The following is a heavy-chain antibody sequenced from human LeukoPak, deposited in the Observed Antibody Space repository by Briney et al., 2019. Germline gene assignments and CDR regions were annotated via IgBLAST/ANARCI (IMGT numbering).Heavy chain of an antibody. J-gene: IGHJ5*02. D-gene: IGHD2-15*01. Sequence: SETLSLTCTVSGGSISSSSYYWGWIRQPPGKGLEWIGSIYYSGSTYYNPSLKSRVTISVDTSKNQFSLKLSSVTAADTAVYYCARHPATLNIVVVAAAIPPRFDPWGQGTLVTVSS. CDR3: ARHPATLNIVVVAAAIPPRFDP. V-gene: IGHV4-39*01. CDR2: IYYSGST. CDR1: GGSISSSSYY.